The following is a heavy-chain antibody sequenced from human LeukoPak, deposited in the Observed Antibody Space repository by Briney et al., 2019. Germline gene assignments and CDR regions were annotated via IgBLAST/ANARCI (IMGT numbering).Heavy chain of an antibody. CDR1: GGSISSGGYS. J-gene: IGHJ4*02. CDR2: IYHSGST. V-gene: IGHV4-30-2*01. D-gene: IGHD3/OR15-3a*01. Sequence: SETLSLTCAVSGGSISSGGYSWSWIRQPPGKGLEWIGYIYHSGSTYYNPSLKSRVTISVDRSKNQFSLKLSSVTAADTAVYYCAKRYEFVFDYWGQGTLVTVSS. CDR3: AKRYEFVFDY.